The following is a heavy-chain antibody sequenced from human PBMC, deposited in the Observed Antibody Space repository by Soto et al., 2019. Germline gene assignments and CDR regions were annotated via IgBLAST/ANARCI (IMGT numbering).Heavy chain of an antibody. CDR3: SRHATYYYDRSGYYENWFDR. V-gene: IGHV4-30-4*01. Sequence: PSETLSLTCTVSGGSISSGYYYWSWIRQPPGKGLEWIGYIYYSGSTYYNPSLKSRVTISVDTSKNQFSLKLGSVTAADTAVCYCSRHATYYYDRSGYYENWFDRWGEGTLVTV. CDR2: IYYSGST. J-gene: IGHJ5*02. CDR1: GGSISSGYYY. D-gene: IGHD3-22*01.